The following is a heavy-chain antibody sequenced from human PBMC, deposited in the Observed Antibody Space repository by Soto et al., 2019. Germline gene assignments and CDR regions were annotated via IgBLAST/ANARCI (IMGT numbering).Heavy chain of an antibody. Sequence: GGSLRLSCAASGFTFSSYSMNWVRQAPGKGLEWVSYISVSSSTIYYADSVKGRFTISRDNGKNSLYLQMNSLRAEDTAVYYCVSSNIIGRPGGGQGTMVTVSS. J-gene: IGHJ3*01. D-gene: IGHD6-6*01. V-gene: IGHV3-48*01. CDR1: GFTFSSYS. CDR3: VSSNIIGRPG. CDR2: ISVSSSTI.